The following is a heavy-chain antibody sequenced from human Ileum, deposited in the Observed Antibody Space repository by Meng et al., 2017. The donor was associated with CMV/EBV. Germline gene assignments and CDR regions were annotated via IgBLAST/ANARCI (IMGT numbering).Heavy chain of an antibody. CDR1: GGSVSGSTYY. CDR2: INHSGST. V-gene: IGHV4-39*07. CDR3: ARQIRITGTTWGYYYYGMDV. D-gene: IGHD1-7*01. Sequence: SETLSLTCTFSGGSVSGSTYYWAWIRQPPGKGLEWIGEINHSGSTNYNPSLKSRVTISVDTSKNQFSLKLSSVTAADTAVYYCARQIRITGTTWGYYYYGMDVWGQGTTVTVSS. J-gene: IGHJ6*02.